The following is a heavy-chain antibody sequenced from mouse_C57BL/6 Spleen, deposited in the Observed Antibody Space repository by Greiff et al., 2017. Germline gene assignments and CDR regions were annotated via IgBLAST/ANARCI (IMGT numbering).Heavy chain of an antibody. Sequence: VQLVESGGGLVQPKGSLKLSCAASGFSFNTYAMNWVRQAPGKGLEWVARIRSKSNNYATYYADSVKDRFTISRDDSESMLYLQMNNLKTEDTAMYYCVRHGTAQAMDYWGQGTSVTVSS. CDR1: GFSFNTYA. V-gene: IGHV10-1*01. CDR2: IRSKSNNYAT. D-gene: IGHD3-2*02. CDR3: VRHGTAQAMDY. J-gene: IGHJ4*01.